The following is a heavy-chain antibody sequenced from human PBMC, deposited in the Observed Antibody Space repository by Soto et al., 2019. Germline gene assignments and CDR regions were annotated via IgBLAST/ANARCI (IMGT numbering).Heavy chain of an antibody. Sequence: ASVKVSCKVSGYTLTELSMHWVRQAPGKGLEWMGGFDPEDGETIYAQKFQGRVTMTEDTSTDTAYMELSSLRSEDTAAYYCATVLTEVGATHFDYWGQGTLVTVSS. CDR3: ATVLTEVGATHFDY. CDR2: FDPEDGET. V-gene: IGHV1-24*01. CDR1: GYTLTELS. J-gene: IGHJ4*02. D-gene: IGHD1-26*01.